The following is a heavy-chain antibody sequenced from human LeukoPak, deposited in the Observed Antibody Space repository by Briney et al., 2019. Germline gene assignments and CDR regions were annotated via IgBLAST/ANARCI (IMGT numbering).Heavy chain of an antibody. J-gene: IGHJ4*02. D-gene: IGHD6-19*01. CDR3: ARGGNRLLSTAVAN. Sequence: SETLSLTCTVSGGSISSSSYYWGWIRQPPGKGLEWIGSIYYSGSTYYNPSLKSRVTISVDTSKNQFSLKLSSVTAADTAVYYCARGGNRLLSTAVANWGQGTLVTVSS. CDR2: IYYSGST. V-gene: IGHV4-39*07. CDR1: GGSISSSSYY.